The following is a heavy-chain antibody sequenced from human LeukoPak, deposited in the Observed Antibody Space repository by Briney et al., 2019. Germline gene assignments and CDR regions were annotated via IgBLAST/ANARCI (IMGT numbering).Heavy chain of an antibody. CDR3: VKVMSRSYDD. Sequence: GGSLRLSCVASGFTFSSYGMSWVRQPPGKGLEWVSGISGSGDNTYYAEFVQDRFTVSRDNSKNTLILQMNSLRAEDTAVYYCVKVMSRSYDDWGQGTLVTVSS. CDR2: ISGSGDNT. D-gene: IGHD3-10*01. V-gene: IGHV3-23*01. J-gene: IGHJ4*02. CDR1: GFTFSSYG.